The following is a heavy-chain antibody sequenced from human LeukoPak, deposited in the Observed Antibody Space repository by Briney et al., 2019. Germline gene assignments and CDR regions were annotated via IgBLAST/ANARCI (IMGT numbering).Heavy chain of an antibody. J-gene: IGHJ4*02. D-gene: IGHD6-13*01. CDR1: GYSFTKYW. CDR3: ARHGVEQPAVGFHFDY. V-gene: IGHV5-51*01. CDR2: MYPGDSDT. Sequence: GESLKISCKGSGYSFTKYWIGWVRQMPGKGLEWMGIMYPGDSDTKYSPSFRGQVTMSADKSITTAYLQWSSLKASDTAIYYCARHGVEQPAVGFHFDYWGQGTLVTVSS.